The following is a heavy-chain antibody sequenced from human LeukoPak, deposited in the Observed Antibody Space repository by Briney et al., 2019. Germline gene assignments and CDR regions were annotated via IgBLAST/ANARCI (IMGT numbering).Heavy chain of an antibody. CDR2: IRSNGGST. J-gene: IGHJ4*02. D-gene: IGHD3-10*01. CDR3: VKGSGKDYYGSGSPRRGFDY. CDR1: GFSFSSYA. Sequence: PGGSLRLSCSASGFSFSSYAMHWVRQAPGKGLEYVSAIRSNGGSTFYADSVKDRFIVSRDNSENTLYLQMSSLRTEDTAVYYCVKGSGKDYYGSGSPRRGFDYWGQGTLVTVSS. V-gene: IGHV3-64D*09.